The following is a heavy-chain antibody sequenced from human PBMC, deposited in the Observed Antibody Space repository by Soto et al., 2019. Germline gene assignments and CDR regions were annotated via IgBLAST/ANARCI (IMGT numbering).Heavy chain of an antibody. CDR2: ISAYNGNT. J-gene: IGHJ6*02. D-gene: IGHD6-19*01. CDR1: GGSFSSFA. V-gene: IGHV1-18*01. Sequence: ASVKVSCKASGGSFSSFAFSWVRQAPGQGLEWMGWISAYNGNTNYAQKLQGRVTMTTDTSTSTAYMELRSLRSDDTAVYYCARDWIAVAATGGMDVWGQGTTVTVSS. CDR3: ARDWIAVAATGGMDV.